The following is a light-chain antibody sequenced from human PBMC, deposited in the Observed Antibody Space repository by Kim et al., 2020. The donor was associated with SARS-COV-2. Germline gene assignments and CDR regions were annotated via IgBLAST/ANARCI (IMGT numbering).Light chain of an antibody. CDR2: EAF. Sequence: LAPGERATLSCRASQSVGSSLLAWYQQKPGQAPRLLIYEAFKRVAGIPDRFSGSGAGTDFTLTISRPEPEDFAMYYCQQYGSSPYSFGQGTKLEI. CDR3: QQYGSSPYS. V-gene: IGKV3-20*01. J-gene: IGKJ2*03. CDR1: QSVGSSL.